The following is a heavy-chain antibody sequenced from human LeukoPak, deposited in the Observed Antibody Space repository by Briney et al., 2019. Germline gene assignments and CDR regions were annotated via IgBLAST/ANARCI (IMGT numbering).Heavy chain of an antibody. CDR2: IKIQSDGGTT. Sequence: GGTLRLSCAASGFTFSNAWMSWVRQAPGKGLEWVGRIKIQSDGGTTDYAAPGKGRFTISRDDSKNTLYLQMNSLKTEDTAVYYCTPGRLLDVCGRGTAVTVSS. CDR1: GFTFSNAW. J-gene: IGHJ6*04. CDR3: TPGRLLDV. V-gene: IGHV3-15*01. D-gene: IGHD6-19*01.